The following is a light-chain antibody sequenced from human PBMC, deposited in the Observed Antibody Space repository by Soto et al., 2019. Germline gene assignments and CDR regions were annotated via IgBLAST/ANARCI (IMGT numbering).Light chain of an antibody. CDR2: KVS. CDR1: QTLVYSDENTY. V-gene: IGKV2-30*01. CDR3: MQGTHWPIT. J-gene: IGKJ3*01. Sequence: VVMPHPPLPLPVTVGNRASISCSSIQTLVYSDENTYLNWFQQRPGQSPSRLIYKVSNRDSGVPDRFSGSGSGTDFTLQISRVEAEDIGVYYCMQGTHWPITFGPGTKVDIK.